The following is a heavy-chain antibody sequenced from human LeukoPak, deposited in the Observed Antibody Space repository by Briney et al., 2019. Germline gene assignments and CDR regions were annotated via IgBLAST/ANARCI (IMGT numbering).Heavy chain of an antibody. Sequence: ASVKVSCKASGYTFAGYYMHWVRQAPGQGLEWMGWINPNSGGTNYAQKFQGRVTMTRDTSISTAYMELSRLRSDDTAVYYCAREGGSYDSSGYAGSNWFDPWGQGTLVTVSS. CDR3: AREGGSYDSSGYAGSNWFDP. CDR1: GYTFAGYY. CDR2: INPNSGGT. V-gene: IGHV1-2*02. D-gene: IGHD3-22*01. J-gene: IGHJ5*02.